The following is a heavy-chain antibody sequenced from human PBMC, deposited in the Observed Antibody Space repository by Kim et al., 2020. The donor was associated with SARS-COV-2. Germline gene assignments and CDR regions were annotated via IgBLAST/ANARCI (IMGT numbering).Heavy chain of an antibody. CDR2: P. D-gene: IGHD2-15*01. CDR3: ARGVHSLTFDP. J-gene: IGHJ5*02. V-gene: IGHV7-4-1*02. Sequence: PTYTQRFTGRFVFSLDTSVSTANLQISSLKAEDTAVYYCARGVHSLTFDPWGQGTLVTVSS.